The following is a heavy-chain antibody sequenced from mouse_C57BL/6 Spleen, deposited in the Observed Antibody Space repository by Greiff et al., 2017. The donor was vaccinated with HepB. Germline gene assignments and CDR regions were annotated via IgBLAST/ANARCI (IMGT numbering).Heavy chain of an antibody. J-gene: IGHJ1*03. CDR2: IDPSDSYT. D-gene: IGHD1-1*01. V-gene: IGHV1-69*01. CDR1: GYTFTSYW. Sequence: VQLQQPGAELVMPGASVKLSCKASGYTFTSYWMHWVKQRPGQGLEWIGEIDPSDSYTNYNQKFKGKSTLTVDKSSSTAYMQLSSLTSEDSAVYYCARRVYYCGSSYGWYFDVWGTGTTVTVSS. CDR3: ARRVYYCGSSYGWYFDV.